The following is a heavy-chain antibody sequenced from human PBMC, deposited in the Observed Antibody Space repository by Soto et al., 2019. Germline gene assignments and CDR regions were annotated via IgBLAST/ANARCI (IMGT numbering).Heavy chain of an antibody. Sequence: QLQLQESGSGLVKPSQTLSLTCAVSGGSISSGGYSWSWIRQPPGKGLEWIGYIYHSGSTYYNPSRKSGVGISVDRSKNQFSLKLSSVTAADTAVYYCARGENPGRWFDPWGQGTLVTVSS. D-gene: IGHD1-26*01. CDR1: GGSISSGGYS. J-gene: IGHJ5*02. V-gene: IGHV4-30-2*01. CDR3: ARGENPGRWFDP. CDR2: IYHSGST.